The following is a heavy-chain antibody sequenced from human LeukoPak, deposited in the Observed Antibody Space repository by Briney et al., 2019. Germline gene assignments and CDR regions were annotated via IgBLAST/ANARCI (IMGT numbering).Heavy chain of an antibody. Sequence: GGSLRLSCAASGFTFSSYAMHWVRQAPGKGLEWVAVISYDGSNKYYADSVKGRFTISRDNAKNSLYLQMNSLRAEDTALYYCAREGYGDYRHDAFDIWSQGTMVTVSS. D-gene: IGHD4-17*01. CDR3: AREGYGDYRHDAFDI. CDR1: GFTFSSYA. CDR2: ISYDGSNK. J-gene: IGHJ3*02. V-gene: IGHV3-30*04.